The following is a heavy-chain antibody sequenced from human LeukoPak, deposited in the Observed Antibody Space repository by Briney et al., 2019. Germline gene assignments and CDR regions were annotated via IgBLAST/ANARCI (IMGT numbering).Heavy chain of an antibody. Sequence: SETLSLTCTVSGGSISSNTYYWGWIRQPPGMGLEWIGNIDYSGSTFYNPALKSRVTISVDSSKNQFSLNLTSVTAADTAVYYCARLSLRSSPDFWGQGTLVTVSS. V-gene: IGHV4-39*01. CDR3: ARLSLRSSPDF. CDR2: IDYSGST. J-gene: IGHJ4*02. CDR1: GGSISSNTYY. D-gene: IGHD4-17*01.